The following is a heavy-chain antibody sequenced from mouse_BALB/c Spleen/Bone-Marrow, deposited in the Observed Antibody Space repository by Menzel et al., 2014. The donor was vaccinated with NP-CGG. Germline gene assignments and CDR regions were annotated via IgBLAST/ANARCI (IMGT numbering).Heavy chain of an antibody. CDR3: GRYGCDAMDF. D-gene: IGHD2-2*01. J-gene: IGHJ4*01. Sequence: EVKLLESGPELVKPGASVKLSCRASGFSFTDYFINWVKQSHGRSLEWIGRIHPYNGDTFYNQKFKVKATLTVDKSSNTARMELLSLTSEDSAVYYCGRYGCDAMDFWGQGTSVTVSS. CDR1: GFSFTDYF. V-gene: IGHV1-37*01. CDR2: IHPYNGDT.